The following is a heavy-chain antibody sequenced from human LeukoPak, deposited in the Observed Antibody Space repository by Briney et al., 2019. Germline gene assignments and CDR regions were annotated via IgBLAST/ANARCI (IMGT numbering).Heavy chain of an antibody. CDR2: ISAYNGNT. CDR1: GYTFTSYG. J-gene: IGHJ5*02. CDR3: ARGMGYSSSSYNWFDP. D-gene: IGHD6-6*01. V-gene: IGHV1-18*01. Sequence: ASVKVSCKASGYTFTSYGISWVRQAPGRGLEWMGWISAYNGNTNYAQKLQGRVTMTTDTSTSTAYMELRSLRSDDTAVYYCARGMGYSSSSYNWFDPWGQGTLVTVSS.